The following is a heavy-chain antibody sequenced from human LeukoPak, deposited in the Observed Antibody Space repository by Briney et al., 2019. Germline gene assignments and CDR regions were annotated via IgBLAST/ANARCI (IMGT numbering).Heavy chain of an antibody. J-gene: IGHJ6*03. CDR2: IYPGDSDT. CDR3: ARQWPEGYSSSWYYYYYYMDV. CDR1: GYSFTSYW. Sequence: GESLKISCKGSGYSFTSYWIGWVRQMPGKGLGWMGIIYPGDSDTRYSPSFQGQVTISADKSISTAYLQWSSLKASDTAMYYCARQWPEGYSSSWYYYYYYMDVWGKGTTVTVSS. D-gene: IGHD6-13*01. V-gene: IGHV5-51*01.